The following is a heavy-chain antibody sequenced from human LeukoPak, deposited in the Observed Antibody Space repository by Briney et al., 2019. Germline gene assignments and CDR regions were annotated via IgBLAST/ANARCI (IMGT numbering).Heavy chain of an antibody. J-gene: IGHJ4*02. D-gene: IGHD2-2*01. CDR3: ARAGTCSSTSCDGGIEY. CDR1: GFAFSSYN. V-gene: IGHV3-21*06. CDR2: ISTTSTYI. Sequence: GGSLRLSCAASGFAFSSYNMKWVRQAPGGGLEWVSFISTTSTYIYYADSVKGRFTVSRDNSKNLLYLQMDSLRVEDTAVYYCARAGTCSSTSCDGGIEYWGQGTLVTVSS.